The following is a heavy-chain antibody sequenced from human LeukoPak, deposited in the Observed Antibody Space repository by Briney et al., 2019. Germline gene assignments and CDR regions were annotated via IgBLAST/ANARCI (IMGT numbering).Heavy chain of an antibody. D-gene: IGHD3-3*01. CDR1: GFTFDDYG. V-gene: IGHV3-20*04. CDR3: ARGIRFLEWLSGFDY. Sequence: PGGSLRLSCAASGFTFDDYGMSWVRQVPGKGLEWVSSINWNGGSTGYADSVKGRFTISRDNAKNSLYLQMDSLRVEDTALYYCARGIRFLEWLSGFDYWGQGTLVTVSS. J-gene: IGHJ4*02. CDR2: INWNGGST.